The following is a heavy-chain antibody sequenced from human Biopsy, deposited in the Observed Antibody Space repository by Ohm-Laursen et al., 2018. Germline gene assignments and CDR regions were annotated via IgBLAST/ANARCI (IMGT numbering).Heavy chain of an antibody. Sequence: SVKVSCKASGYTFTNYAINWVRQAPGQGLEWLGWISVKTGNTNYTQKLQGRVTMTTDTSTNTAYTELRSLRSDDTALYYCAREGTSVTFFGKISDYYFDFWGPGTVVTVSS. CDR3: AREGTSVTFFGKISDYYFDF. J-gene: IGHJ4*02. CDR2: ISVKTGNT. D-gene: IGHD3-3*01. V-gene: IGHV1-18*01. CDR1: GYTFTNYA.